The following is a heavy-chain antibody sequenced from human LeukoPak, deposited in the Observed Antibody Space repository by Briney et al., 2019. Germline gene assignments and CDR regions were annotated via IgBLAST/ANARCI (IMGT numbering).Heavy chain of an antibody. J-gene: IGHJ6*02. D-gene: IGHD3-3*01. V-gene: IGHV4-34*01. CDR1: GGSLSGYF. CDR2: INHSGST. CDR3: ARSNDFWRDYFYYYGLDV. Sequence: SETLSLTCAVYGGSLSGYFWSWIRQPPGKGLEWIGEINHSGSTSHNPSLKSRVTISVDTSKNQFSLDLNSVTAADTAVYYCARSNDFWRDYFYYYGLDVWGQGTTVTVSS.